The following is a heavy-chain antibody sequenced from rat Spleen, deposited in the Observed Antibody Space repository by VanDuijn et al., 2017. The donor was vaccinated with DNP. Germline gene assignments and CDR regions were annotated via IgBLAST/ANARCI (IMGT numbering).Heavy chain of an antibody. J-gene: IGHJ2*01. CDR1: GFTFSNYD. Sequence: EVHLVESGGGLVQPGRSLKLSCAASGFTFSNYDMAWVRQAPTKGLEWVASISTSGGSTYYRDSVKGRFTVSRDNARSSLYLQIDSLRSEDTATYYCARGGLRTGLDHWGQGVMVTVSS. D-gene: IGHD4-4*01. CDR2: ISTSGGST. V-gene: IGHV5-25*01. CDR3: ARGGLRTGLDH.